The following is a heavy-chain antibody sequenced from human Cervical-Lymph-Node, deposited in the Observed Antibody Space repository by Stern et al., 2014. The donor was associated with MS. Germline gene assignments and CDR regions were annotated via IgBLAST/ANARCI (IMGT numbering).Heavy chain of an antibody. CDR2: INPKSGAT. Sequence: QVQLVQSGTEVKKPGASVRVSCKTSGYTFIAYFLYWVRQAPGQGLEWMARINPKSGATDYAEDFEGRVTLTRDTSLNTTYMEVRGLTSDDTAMYYCARGPKFGAFDVWGQGTMVSVST. CDR3: ARGPKFGAFDV. V-gene: IGHV1-2*06. CDR1: GYTFIAYF. J-gene: IGHJ3*01. D-gene: IGHD3-3*01.